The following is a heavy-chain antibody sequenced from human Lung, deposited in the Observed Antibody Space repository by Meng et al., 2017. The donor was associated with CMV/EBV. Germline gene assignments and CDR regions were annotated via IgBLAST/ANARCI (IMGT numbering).Heavy chain of an antibody. D-gene: IGHD3-16*01. CDR3: ARDAFYYYYYYGMDV. CDR1: GFTFSSYS. J-gene: IGHJ6*02. V-gene: IGHV3-21*01. CDR2: ISSSSSYI. Sequence: GESLKISCAASGFTFSSYSMNWVRQAPGKGLEWVSSISSSSSYIYYADSVKGRSTISRDNAKNSLYLQMNSLRAEDTAVYYCARDAFYYYYYYGMDVWGQGXTVTVSS.